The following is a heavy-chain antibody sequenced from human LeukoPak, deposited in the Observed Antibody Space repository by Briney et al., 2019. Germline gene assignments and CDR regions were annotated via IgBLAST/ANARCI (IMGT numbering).Heavy chain of an antibody. CDR2: ISRDSRYI. CDR1: GFTFSIYN. Sequence: PGGSLRLSCAASGFTFSIYNVNWVRQAPGKGLEWVSSISRDSRYIYYADSVKGRFTISRDNAKNSLYLQMNSLRAEDTAVYYCARDRGIAAAVVDYWGQGTLVTVSS. D-gene: IGHD6-13*01. J-gene: IGHJ4*02. V-gene: IGHV3-21*01. CDR3: ARDRGIAAAVVDY.